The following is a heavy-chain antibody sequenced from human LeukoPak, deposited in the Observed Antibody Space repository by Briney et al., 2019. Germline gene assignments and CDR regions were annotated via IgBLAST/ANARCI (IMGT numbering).Heavy chain of an antibody. J-gene: IGHJ4*02. Sequence: SVKVSCKASGGTFSSYAISWVRQAPGQGLEWMGRIIPILGIANYAQKFQGRVTITADKSTSTAYMELSSLRSEDTAVYYCARLASSSGWYFFDYWGQGTLVTVSS. D-gene: IGHD6-19*01. V-gene: IGHV1-69*04. CDR1: GGTFSSYA. CDR2: IIPILGIA. CDR3: ARLASSSGWYFFDY.